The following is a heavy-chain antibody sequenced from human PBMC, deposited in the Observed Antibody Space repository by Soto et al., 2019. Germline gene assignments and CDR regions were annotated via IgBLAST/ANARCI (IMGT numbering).Heavy chain of an antibody. J-gene: IGHJ6*02. Sequence: LSLTCAVSGGSVSSGSHYWSWIRQPPGKGLEWIGHISYSGSTKYNPSLKSPVTISVDTSKNQFSLKMSSVTAADTAIYYCAREAPGYSYGTLLGYGMDVWGQGTAVTVS. CDR2: ISYSGST. D-gene: IGHD5-18*01. V-gene: IGHV4-61*01. CDR3: AREAPGYSYGTLLGYGMDV. CDR1: GGSVSSGSHY.